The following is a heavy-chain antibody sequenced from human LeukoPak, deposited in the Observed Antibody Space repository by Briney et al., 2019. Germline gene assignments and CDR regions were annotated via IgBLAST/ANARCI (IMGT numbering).Heavy chain of an antibody. CDR2: INPNSGGT. D-gene: IGHD6-6*01. CDR1: GYTFTGYY. J-gene: IGHJ4*02. CDR3: AISTVMGGSSSPFDY. Sequence: GASVKVSCKASGYTFTGYYMHWVRQAPGQGLEWMGWINPNSGGTNYAQKFQGWVTMTRDTSISTAYMELSRLRSDDTAVYYCAISTVMGGSSSPFDYWGQGTLVTVSS. V-gene: IGHV1-2*04.